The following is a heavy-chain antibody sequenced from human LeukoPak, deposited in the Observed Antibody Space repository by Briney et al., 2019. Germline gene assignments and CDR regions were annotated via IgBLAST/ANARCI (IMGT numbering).Heavy chain of an antibody. J-gene: IGHJ4*02. CDR2: FDPEDGET. D-gene: IGHD6-19*01. Sequence: ASVKVSCKVSGYTLTELSMHWVRQAPGKGLEWMGGFDPEDGETIYAQKSQGRVTMTEDTSTDTAYMELSSLRSEDTAVYYCATGGRSGWYFDYWGEGTLVTVSS. V-gene: IGHV1-24*01. CDR1: GYTLTELS. CDR3: ATGGRSGWYFDY.